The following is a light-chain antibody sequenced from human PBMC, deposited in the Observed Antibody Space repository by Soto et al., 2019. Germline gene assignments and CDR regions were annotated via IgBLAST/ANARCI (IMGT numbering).Light chain of an antibody. V-gene: IGKV1-27*01. CDR3: REFNSVPFP. J-gene: IGKJ5*01. CDR2: GAS. CDR1: RGISTY. Sequence: DIQMTQSPSSLSASIGDRVTIACRASRGISTYLAWYQQRPGKFLTLLVYGASTLQSGVPSRFSGSGSGTNFTLTISSLQPEDVASYYCREFNSVPFPFGQGIGLEIK.